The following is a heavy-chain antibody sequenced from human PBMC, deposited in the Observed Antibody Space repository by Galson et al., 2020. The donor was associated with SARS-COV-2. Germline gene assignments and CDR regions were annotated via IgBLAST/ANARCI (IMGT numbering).Heavy chain of an antibody. CDR1: GFTFSNYA. Sequence: TGGSLRLSCAASGFTFSNYAISWVRQAPGKGPEWVSTISGSGGTTFYADSVKGRFTISRDYSKNTLYLQMDSLRAEDTAVYYCAKTGGSFYDSSGFYVFDYWGQGTLVTVSS. J-gene: IGHJ4*02. CDR2: ISGSGGTT. V-gene: IGHV3-23*01. CDR3: AKTGGSFYDSSGFYVFDY. D-gene: IGHD3-22*01.